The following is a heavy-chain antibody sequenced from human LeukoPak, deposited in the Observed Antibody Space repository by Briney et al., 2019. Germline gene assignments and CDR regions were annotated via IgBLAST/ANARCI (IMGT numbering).Heavy chain of an antibody. CDR2: ISGSGVST. D-gene: IGHD1-26*01. CDR1: GFTFSSYA. CDR3: ARKGGATTYGYYYYYMDV. J-gene: IGHJ6*03. Sequence: GGSLRLSCAASGFTFSSYAMSWVRQAPGKGLEWVSAISGSGVSTYYADSVKGRFTISRDNSKNTLYLQMNSLRAEDTAVYYCARKGGATTYGYYYYYMDVWGKGTTVTISS. V-gene: IGHV3-23*01.